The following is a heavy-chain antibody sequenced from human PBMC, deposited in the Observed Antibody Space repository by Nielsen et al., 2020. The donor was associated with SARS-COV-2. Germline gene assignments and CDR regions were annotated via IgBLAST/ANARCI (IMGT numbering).Heavy chain of an antibody. CDR2: IRYDGSNK. CDR3: ARGADYDILTGYYRAFDY. D-gene: IGHD3-9*01. V-gene: IGHV3-30*02. J-gene: IGHJ4*02. Sequence: GGSLRLSCAASGFTFSSYGMHWVRQAPGKGLEWVAFIRYDGSNKYYADSVKGRFTISRDNSKNTLYLQMNSLRAEDTAVYYCARGADYDILTGYYRAFDYWGQGTLVTVSS. CDR1: GFTFSSYG.